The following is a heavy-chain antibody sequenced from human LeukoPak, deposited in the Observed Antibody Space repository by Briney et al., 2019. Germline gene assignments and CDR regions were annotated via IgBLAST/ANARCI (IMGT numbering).Heavy chain of an antibody. J-gene: IGHJ5*02. CDR1: GYNFRSYW. CDR3: ARSKAVDL. V-gene: IGHV5-10-1*01. CDR2: IDPSDSYT. Sequence: GESLRISCKGSGYNFRSYWINWVRQMPGKGLEWMGTIDPSDSYTDYSPSFQGHVTITADKSINTAYLQWSSLRASDTAIYYCARSKAVDLWGQGTLVTVSS.